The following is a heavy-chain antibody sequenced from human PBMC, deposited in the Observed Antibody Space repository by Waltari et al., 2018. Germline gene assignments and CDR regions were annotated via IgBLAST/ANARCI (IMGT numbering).Heavy chain of an antibody. CDR1: EFTVSNNY. V-gene: IGHV3-53*01. CDR3: ARFSHKDY. J-gene: IGHJ4*02. Sequence: EVQLVESGGGLIQPGGSLRLSCAASEFTVSNNYMSWVRQAPGKGREWVSVIYSGGNAYYADSVKGRFTISRDNSKNTVYLQMNSLRAEDTALYYCARFSHKDYWGQGILVTVSS. CDR2: IYSGGNA.